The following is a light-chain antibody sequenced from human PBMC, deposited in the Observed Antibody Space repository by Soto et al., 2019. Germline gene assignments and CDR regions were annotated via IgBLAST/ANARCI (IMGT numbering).Light chain of an antibody. CDR2: TVS. CDR3: ISYSSSTTLEV. CDR1: SSGVGGYNY. Sequence: SALTQPASVSGSPGQSITISCTGTSSGVGGYNYVSWYQQHPGKAPKLMIYTVSNRPSGVSNRFSGSKSGNTASLTISGLQAEDEADYYCISYSSSTTLEVFGGGTKVTVL. J-gene: IGLJ2*01. V-gene: IGLV2-14*01.